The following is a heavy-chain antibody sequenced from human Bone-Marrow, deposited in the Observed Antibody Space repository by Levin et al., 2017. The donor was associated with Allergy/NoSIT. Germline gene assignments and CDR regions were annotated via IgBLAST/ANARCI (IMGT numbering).Heavy chain of an antibody. J-gene: IGHJ5*02. Sequence: GESLKISCKASGYTFTGYYMHWVRQAPGQGLEWMGWINPNSGGTNYAQKFQGRVTMTRDTSISTAYMELSRLRSDDTAVYYCARNVGWQQLVHWFDPWGQGTLVTVSS. V-gene: IGHV1-2*02. D-gene: IGHD6-13*01. CDR1: GYTFTGYY. CDR2: INPNSGGT. CDR3: ARNVGWQQLVHWFDP.